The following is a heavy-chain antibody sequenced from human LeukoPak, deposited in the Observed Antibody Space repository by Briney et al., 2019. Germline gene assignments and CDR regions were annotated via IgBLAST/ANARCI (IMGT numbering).Heavy chain of an antibody. V-gene: IGHV3-48*01. CDR2: ISSSSSTI. CDR1: GFTFSSCS. D-gene: IGHD2-2*01. J-gene: IGHJ3*02. Sequence: PGGSLRLSCAASGFTFSSCSMNWVRQAPGKGLEWVSYISSSSSTIYYADSVKGRFTISRDNAKNSLYLQMNSLRAEDTAVYYCARVVRSRGAFDIWGQGTMVTVSS. CDR3: ARVVRSRGAFDI.